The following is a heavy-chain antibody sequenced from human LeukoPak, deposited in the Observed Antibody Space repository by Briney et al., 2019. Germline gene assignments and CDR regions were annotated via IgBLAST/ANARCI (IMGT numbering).Heavy chain of an antibody. Sequence: GGSLRLSCAASGFAFSTYGMHWVRQAPGKGLEWVAAIWYDGSNKYYGDSVKGRFTISRDNSKNTLYLQMNSLRAEDTAAYYCARAGYGDPHFDFWGQGTLVTVSS. D-gene: IGHD4-17*01. V-gene: IGHV3-33*08. CDR1: GFAFSTYG. CDR2: IWYDGSNK. J-gene: IGHJ4*02. CDR3: ARAGYGDPHFDF.